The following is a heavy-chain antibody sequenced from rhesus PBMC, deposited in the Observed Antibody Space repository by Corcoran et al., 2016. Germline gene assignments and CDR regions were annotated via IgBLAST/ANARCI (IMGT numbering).Heavy chain of an antibody. J-gene: IGHJ4*01. Sequence: QVQLQQWGEGLVKPSETLSLTCAVYGGSISGYYYWSWIRQPPGKGLEWIGSIYGNSASNKYNPSLKNRVTISKDTSKNQFSLKLSSVTAADTAVYYCARDPPAIAAGSLAFDYWGQGVLVTVSS. V-gene: IGHV4-73*01. CDR3: ARDPPAIAAGSLAFDY. CDR2: IYGNSASN. D-gene: IGHD6-13*01. CDR1: GGSISGYYY.